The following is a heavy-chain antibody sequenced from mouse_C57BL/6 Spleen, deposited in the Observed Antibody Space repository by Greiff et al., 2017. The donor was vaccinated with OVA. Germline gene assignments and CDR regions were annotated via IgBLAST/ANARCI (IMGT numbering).Heavy chain of an antibody. CDR1: GFTFSDYG. CDR3: VSSYSNYRRGYSMDY. D-gene: IGHD2-5*01. Sequence: DVLLVESGGGLVRPGGSLKLSCAASGFTFSDYGMHWVRQAPEKGLEWVAYISSDSSTIYYADTVKGQFTLSRDNAKNTLFMKMTRLRSEDTAMYYGVSSYSNYRRGYSMDYWGQGTSVTVSS. V-gene: IGHV5-17*01. CDR2: ISSDSSTI. J-gene: IGHJ4*01.